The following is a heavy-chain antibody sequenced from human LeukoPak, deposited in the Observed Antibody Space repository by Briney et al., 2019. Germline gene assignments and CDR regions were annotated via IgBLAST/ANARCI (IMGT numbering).Heavy chain of an antibody. J-gene: IGHJ4*02. CDR1: GVSISSGDYY. D-gene: IGHD6-13*01. CDR2: IYYSGST. CDR3: ARGLGSSWYGD. V-gene: IGHV4-30-4*01. Sequence: PSETLSLTCTVSGVSISSGDYYWTWIRQPPGKGLEWIGYIYYSGSTYCNPSLKSRLIISVDTSKNQFSLKLSSVTAADTAVYYCARGLGSSWYGDWGQGTLVTVSS.